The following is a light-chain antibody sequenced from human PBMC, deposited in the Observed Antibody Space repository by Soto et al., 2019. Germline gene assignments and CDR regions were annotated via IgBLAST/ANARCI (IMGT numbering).Light chain of an antibody. Sequence: EIVLTQSPVTLSLSPGERATLSCRASQSVRSTYLAWYQQKPGQAPRLLIYGASNRATGIPDRFSDSGSGTDFTLTISRLEPEDFAVYYCQQYGSSPYTFGQGTKLEIK. J-gene: IGKJ2*01. CDR1: QSVRSTY. V-gene: IGKV3-20*01. CDR2: GAS. CDR3: QQYGSSPYT.